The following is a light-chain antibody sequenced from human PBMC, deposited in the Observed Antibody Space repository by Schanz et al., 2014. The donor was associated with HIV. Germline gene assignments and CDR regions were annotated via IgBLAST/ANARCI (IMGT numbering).Light chain of an antibody. J-gene: IGKJ1*01. V-gene: IGKV1-12*01. CDR2: ATS. CDR3: QQTYSLPVT. Sequence: DIQMTQSPSSVSASVGDRVTITCRASQGISSWLAWYQQKSGRAPKLLIYATSNFQSGVPSRFSGSGSGTDFTLTISRLQPEDFATYYCQQTYSLPVTFGQGTKVEIK. CDR1: QGISSW.